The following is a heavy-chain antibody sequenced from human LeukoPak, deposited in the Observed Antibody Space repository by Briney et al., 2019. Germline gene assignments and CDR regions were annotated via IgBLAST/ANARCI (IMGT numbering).Heavy chain of an antibody. Sequence: GGPLRLSCAASGFTFSIYGMHWLRQAPGKGLEWVAVIWYDGGNKRYADSVKGRFTISRDNSKNTLDLQMNSLRAEDTALYYCARALNGLIHVWGQGTTVTVSS. D-gene: IGHD2-8*01. CDR2: IWYDGGNK. V-gene: IGHV3-33*01. J-gene: IGHJ6*02. CDR1: GFTFSIYG. CDR3: ARALNGLIHV.